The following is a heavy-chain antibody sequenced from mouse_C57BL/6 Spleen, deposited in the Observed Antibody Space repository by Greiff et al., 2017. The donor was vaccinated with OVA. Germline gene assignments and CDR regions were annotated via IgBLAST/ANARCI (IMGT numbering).Heavy chain of an antibody. Sequence: QVHVKQSGAELVKPGASVKLSCKASGYTFTSYWMQWVKQRPGQGLEWIGEIDPSDSYTNYNQKFKGKATLTVDTSSSTAYMQLSSLTSEDSAVYYCARGFYDGYYVVDYWGQGTTLTVSS. J-gene: IGHJ2*01. D-gene: IGHD2-3*01. CDR2: IDPSDSYT. CDR1: GYTFTSYW. V-gene: IGHV1-50*01. CDR3: ARGFYDGYYVVDY.